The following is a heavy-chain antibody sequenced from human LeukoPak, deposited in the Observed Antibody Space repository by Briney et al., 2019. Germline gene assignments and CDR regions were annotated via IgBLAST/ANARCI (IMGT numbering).Heavy chain of an antibody. D-gene: IGHD6-19*01. J-gene: IGHJ4*02. CDR2: ISSSGSTL. Sequence: GGSLRLSCAASGFTFSDYYMSWIRQAPGKGLEWVSYISSSGSTLYYADSVKGRFTISRDNAKNSLYLQVNSLRGEDTAVYYCARKPYSSGWFDYWGQGTLVTVSS. CDR1: GFTFSDYY. V-gene: IGHV3-11*01. CDR3: ARKPYSSGWFDY.